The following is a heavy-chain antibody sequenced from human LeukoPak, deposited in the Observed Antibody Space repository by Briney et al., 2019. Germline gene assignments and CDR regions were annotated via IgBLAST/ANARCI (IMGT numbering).Heavy chain of an antibody. D-gene: IGHD2-15*01. CDR2: INPGGSSI. Sequence: PGGSLRLSCAASGFTFSSYWMHWVRQVPGKGLVWVARINPGGSSITYADSVKGRFTISRDNSKNTLYLQMNSLRAEDTAVYYCAKVNKVAAATGYYFDYWGQGTLVTVSS. CDR1: GFTFSSYW. J-gene: IGHJ4*02. CDR3: AKVNKVAAATGYYFDY. V-gene: IGHV3-74*01.